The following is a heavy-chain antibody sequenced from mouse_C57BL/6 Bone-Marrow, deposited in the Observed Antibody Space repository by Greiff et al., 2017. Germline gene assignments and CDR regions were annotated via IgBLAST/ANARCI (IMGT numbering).Heavy chain of an antibody. V-gene: IGHV1-50*01. J-gene: IGHJ3*01. CDR1: GYTFTSYW. CDR2: IDPSDSYT. CDR3: APLQAWFAY. D-gene: IGHD6-1*01. Sequence: VKQSCKASGYTFTSYWMQWVKQRPGQGLEWIGEIDPSDSYTNYNQKFKGKATLTVDTSSSTAYMQLSSLTSEDSAVYYCAPLQAWFAYWGQGTLVTVSA.